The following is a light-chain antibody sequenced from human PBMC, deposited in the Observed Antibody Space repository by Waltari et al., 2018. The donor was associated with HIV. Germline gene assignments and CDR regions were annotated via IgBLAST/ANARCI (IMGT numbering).Light chain of an antibody. CDR2: YNN. V-gene: IGLV1-44*01. CDR3: ATWDASLHDFYV. CDR1: SSNIGGNT. Sequence: QSVLTQPPSASGTPGQRVTISCSGTSSNIGGNTVSWYQQLPGTAPKLLIYYNNERTSGVPDRVSGSKSGTSASLAISGLQSDDEAHYYCATWDASLHDFYVFGTGTKVTVL. J-gene: IGLJ1*01.